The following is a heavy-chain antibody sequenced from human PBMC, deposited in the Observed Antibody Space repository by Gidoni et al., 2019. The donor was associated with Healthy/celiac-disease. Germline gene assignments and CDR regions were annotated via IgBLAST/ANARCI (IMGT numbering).Heavy chain of an antibody. D-gene: IGHD2-15*01. J-gene: IGHJ3*02. CDR2: IIPILGIA. CDR1: GGTFSSYT. V-gene: IGHV1-69*08. CDR3: AREGLGSGLNPQAFDI. Sequence: QLQLVQSGAEVKKPGSSVKVSCKASGGTFSSYTISWVRQAPGQGLKWMGRIIPILGIANDAQKFQGRVTITADKSTSTAYMELSSLRSEDTAVYYCAREGLGSGLNPQAFDIWGQGTMVTVSS.